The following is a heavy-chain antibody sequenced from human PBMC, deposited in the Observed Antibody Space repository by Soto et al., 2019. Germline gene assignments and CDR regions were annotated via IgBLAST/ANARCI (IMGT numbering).Heavy chain of an antibody. J-gene: IGHJ4*02. CDR3: ARHYCSGSKCYYFDY. Sequence: SETLSLTCSVSGGSISSYYWSWIRQPPGKGLEWIGYIHYSGSTNYNPSLQSRVTISVDTSKNQFSLKLNSVTAAATAVYYCARHYCSGSKCYYFDYWGQGTQVTGSS. CDR1: GGSISSYY. CDR2: IHYSGST. D-gene: IGHD2-15*01. V-gene: IGHV4-59*08.